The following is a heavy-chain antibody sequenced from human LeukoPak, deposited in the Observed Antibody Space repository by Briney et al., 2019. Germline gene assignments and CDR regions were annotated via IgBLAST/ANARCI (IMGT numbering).Heavy chain of an antibody. CDR1: GHSFNSYW. Sequence: GESLKISCKGSGHSFNSYWIGWVRQVPGKRLEGMGIIYPGDSDTRYSPSFQGQVTISADKSISPAYLQWSSLKASDTATYYCARQRGSNDYNPFDYWGQGTLVTVSS. D-gene: IGHD4-11*01. CDR2: IYPGDSDT. CDR3: ARQRGSNDYNPFDY. V-gene: IGHV5-51*01. J-gene: IGHJ4*02.